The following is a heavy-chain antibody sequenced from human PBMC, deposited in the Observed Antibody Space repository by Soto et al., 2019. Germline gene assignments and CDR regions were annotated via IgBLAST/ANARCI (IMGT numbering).Heavy chain of an antibody. CDR2: IYYSGSA. V-gene: IGHV4-59*08. CDR1: GGSISSYY. CDR3: GGVWWEGGGYVRDV. D-gene: IGHD1-26*01. Sequence: PSETLSLTCTVSGGSISSYYWSWIRQPPGKGLQYIGYIYYSGSANYNPSLKSRVTISDDTSTNQFFLTLTSVTAADTAVYYCGGVWWEGGGYVRDVGGQGPTFPFSS. J-gene: IGHJ6*02.